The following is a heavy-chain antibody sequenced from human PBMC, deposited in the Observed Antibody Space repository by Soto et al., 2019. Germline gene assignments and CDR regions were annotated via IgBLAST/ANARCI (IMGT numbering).Heavy chain of an antibody. CDR3: ASLEQLVDY. V-gene: IGHV3-30*03. J-gene: IGHJ4*02. CDR2: ISYDGSNK. D-gene: IGHD6-6*01. Sequence: QVQLVESGGGVVQPGRSLRLSCAASGFTFSSYGMHWVRQAPGKGLEWVAVISYDGSNKYYADSVKGRFTISRDNSKNTLYLQMNSLRAEDTAVYYCASLEQLVDYWGQGTLVTVSS. CDR1: GFTFSSYG.